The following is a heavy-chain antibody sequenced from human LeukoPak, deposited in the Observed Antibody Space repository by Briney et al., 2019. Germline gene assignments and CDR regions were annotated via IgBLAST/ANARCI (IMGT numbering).Heavy chain of an antibody. J-gene: IGHJ4*02. CDR1: GGSISTYY. D-gene: IGHD4-23*01. CDR3: ARANVYGGNSLDFDY. V-gene: IGHV4-59*01. CDR2: IYYSGST. Sequence: SETLSLTCSVSGGSISTYYWTWIRQPPGKGLEWIGYIYYSGSTNYNPSLKSRVTISVDTSKNQFSLKLSSVTAADTAVYYCARANVYGGNSLDFDYWGQGTLVTVSS.